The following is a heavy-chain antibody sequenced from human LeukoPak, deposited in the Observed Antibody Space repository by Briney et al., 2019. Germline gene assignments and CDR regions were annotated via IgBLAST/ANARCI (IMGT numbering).Heavy chain of an antibody. Sequence: GGSLRLSCAASGFPFSTYAMNWVRQAPGKGLEWVSSIGGSGGNRHYGGSVKGRFTVSRDNSKNTLHLQMNSLRAEDTAVYYCARDYYGSGGYWGQGTLVTVSS. CDR3: ARDYYGSGGY. CDR2: IGGSGGNR. J-gene: IGHJ4*02. V-gene: IGHV3-23*01. CDR1: GFPFSTYA. D-gene: IGHD3-10*01.